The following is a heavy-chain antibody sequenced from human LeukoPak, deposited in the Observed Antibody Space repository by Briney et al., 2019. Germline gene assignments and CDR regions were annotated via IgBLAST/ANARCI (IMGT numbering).Heavy chain of an antibody. V-gene: IGHV3-7*01. CDR1: GFTFSSYW. D-gene: IGHD1-26*01. J-gene: IGHJ4*02. CDR3: ARVDSGSYYAFDY. Sequence: PGGSLRLSCAASGFTFSSYWMSWVRQAPGKGLEWVANIKQDGSEKYYVDSVKGRFTISRDNAKNSLYLQMNSLRAEDTAVCYCARVDSGSYYAFDYWGQGTLVTVSS. CDR2: IKQDGSEK.